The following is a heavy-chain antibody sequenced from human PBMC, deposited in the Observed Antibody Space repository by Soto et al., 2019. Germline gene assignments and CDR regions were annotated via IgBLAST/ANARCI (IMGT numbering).Heavy chain of an antibody. CDR3: AKDPPYDSSGYYFGPPMYYYYGMDV. CDR2: ISGSGGST. V-gene: IGHV3-23*01. D-gene: IGHD3-22*01. J-gene: IGHJ6*02. Sequence: PGGSLRLSCAASGFTFSSYAMSWVRQAPGKGLEWVSAISGSGGSTYYADSVKGRFTISRDNSKNTLYLQMNSLRAEDTAVYYCAKDPPYDSSGYYFGPPMYYYYGMDVWGQGTTVTVSS. CDR1: GFTFSSYA.